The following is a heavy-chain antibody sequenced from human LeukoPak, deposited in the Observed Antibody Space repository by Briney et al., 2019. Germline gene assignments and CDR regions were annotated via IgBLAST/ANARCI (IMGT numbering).Heavy chain of an antibody. Sequence: GGSLRLSCAASGFSFSNYGMHWVRQAPGKGLEWVAVFWFDGSNSYYADSVKGRFTISRDESKNTLYLQISSLRAEDTAVYYCAKDVGRGWDYFDSWGQGSLVTVSS. V-gene: IGHV3-33*03. CDR1: GFSFSNYG. J-gene: IGHJ4*02. CDR3: AKDVGRGWDYFDS. D-gene: IGHD1-26*01. CDR2: FWFDGSNS.